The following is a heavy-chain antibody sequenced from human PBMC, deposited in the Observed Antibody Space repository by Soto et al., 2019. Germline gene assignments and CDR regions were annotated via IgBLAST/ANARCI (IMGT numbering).Heavy chain of an antibody. V-gene: IGHV4-59*01. CDR3: ALGGYNYGRPFDF. CDR2: VYHRGTT. D-gene: IGHD5-18*01. J-gene: IGHJ4*02. CDR1: GASTSNYH. Sequence: SETLSLTCSVSGASTSNYHYSWIRQSPGKGLEWIGYVYHRGTTHYTPSLKSRVNMSVDTSTNEFYLKLKSVTAADTAVYYCALGGYNYGRPFDFWGQGTLVTVS.